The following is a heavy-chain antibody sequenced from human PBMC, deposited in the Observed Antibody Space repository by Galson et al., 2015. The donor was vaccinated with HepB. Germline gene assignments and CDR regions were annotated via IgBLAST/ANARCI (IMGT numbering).Heavy chain of an antibody. CDR3: ARQKGIMMPFDY. V-gene: IGHV4-59*08. Sequence: QVQLQESGPGLVKPSETLSLTCTVSGGSISSYYWSWIRQPPGKGLEWIGYLYYSGSSNYNPSLKSRITISGDTSKNQFSLELSSVTAADTAVYYCARQKGIMMPFDYWGQGNLVTVSS. J-gene: IGHJ4*02. CDR2: LYYSGSS. D-gene: IGHD3-16*01. CDR1: GGSISSYY.